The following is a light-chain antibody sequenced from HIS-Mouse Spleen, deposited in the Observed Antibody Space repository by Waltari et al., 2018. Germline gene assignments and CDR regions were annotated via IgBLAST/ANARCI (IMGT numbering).Light chain of an antibody. V-gene: IGLV2-8*01. CDR2: EVS. CDR3: SSYAGSNNSLYV. Sequence: QSALTQPPSASGSPGQSVTIPCTGTSSDVGGYTYVSWSQQHPGKAPKLRIYEVSKRPSGVPDRFSGSKSGNTASLTVSGLQAEDEADYYCSSYAGSNNSLYVFGTGTKVTVL. CDR1: SSDVGGYTY. J-gene: IGLJ1*01.